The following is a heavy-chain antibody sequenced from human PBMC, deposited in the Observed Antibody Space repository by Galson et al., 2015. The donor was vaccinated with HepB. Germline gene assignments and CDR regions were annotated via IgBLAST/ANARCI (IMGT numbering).Heavy chain of an antibody. CDR1: GGTFSSYA. CDR3: ARDTVEGYCSGGSCYSGRL. J-gene: IGHJ4*02. CDR2: IIPIFGIA. D-gene: IGHD2-15*01. Sequence: SVKVSCKASGGTFSSYAISWVRQAPGQGLEWMGGIIPIFGIANYAQKFQGRVTITADESTSTAYMELSSLRSEDTAVYYCARDTVEGYCSGGSCYSGRLWGQATLVTVSS. V-gene: IGHV1-69*13.